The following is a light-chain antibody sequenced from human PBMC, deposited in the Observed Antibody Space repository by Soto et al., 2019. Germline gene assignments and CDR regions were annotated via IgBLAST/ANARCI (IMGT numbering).Light chain of an antibody. J-gene: IGLJ1*01. V-gene: IGLV2-14*01. CDR1: SSDVGGYNY. CDR2: DVS. CDR3: SSYTSSSTLEGV. Sequence: ALTQPASVSGSPGQSITISCTGTSSDVGGYNYVSWYQQHPGKAPKLMIYDVSNRPSGVSNRFSGSKSGDTASLTISGLQAEDEADYYCSSYTSSSTLEGVFGTGTKVTVL.